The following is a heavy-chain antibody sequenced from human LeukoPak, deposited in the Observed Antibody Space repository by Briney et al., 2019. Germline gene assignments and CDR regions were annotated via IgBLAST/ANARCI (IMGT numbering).Heavy chain of an antibody. J-gene: IGHJ6*02. D-gene: IGHD3-10*01. V-gene: IGHV3-30*18. CDR1: GFTFSSYG. Sequence: GGSLRLSCAASGFTFSSYGMHWVRQAPGKGLEWVAVISYDGSNKYYADSVKGRFTISRDNSKNTLYLQMNSLRAEDTAVYYCAKDSLPNYYGSGSYWPYYYYYCGMDVWGQGTTVTVSS. CDR3: AKDSLPNYYGSGSYWPYYYYYCGMDV. CDR2: ISYDGSNK.